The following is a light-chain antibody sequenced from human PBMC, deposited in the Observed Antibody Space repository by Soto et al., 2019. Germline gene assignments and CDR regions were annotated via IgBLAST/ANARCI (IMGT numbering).Light chain of an antibody. CDR3: QHYGSSPIT. Sequence: EIVLTQSPGTLSLSPGERATLSCRASQSVSSRLAWYQQKPGQAPRLLIPGASSSATGIPDRFSGSGSATDFTLTISRLEPEDFALYYCQHYGSSPITFGQGTRLEI. V-gene: IGKV3-20*01. CDR1: QSVSSR. CDR2: GAS. J-gene: IGKJ5*01.